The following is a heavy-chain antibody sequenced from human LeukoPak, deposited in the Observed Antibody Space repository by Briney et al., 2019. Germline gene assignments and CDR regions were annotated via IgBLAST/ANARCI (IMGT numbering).Heavy chain of an antibody. V-gene: IGHV1-46*01. CDR1: GYTFTRYY. D-gene: IGHD2-2*01. CDR3: ARGYCSSTSCEPPHAFDI. CDR2: INPSGGST. J-gene: IGHJ3*02. Sequence: ASVKVSCKASGYTFTRYYMHWVRQAPGQGLAWRGIINPSGGSTSYAQKFQGRVTMNTDTSISTSYMELSRLRSDDTAVYYCARGYCSSTSCEPPHAFDIWGQGTMVTVSS.